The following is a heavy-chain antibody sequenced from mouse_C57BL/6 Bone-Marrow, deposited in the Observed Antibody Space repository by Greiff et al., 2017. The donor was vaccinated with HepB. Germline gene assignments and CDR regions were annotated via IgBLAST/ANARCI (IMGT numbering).Heavy chain of an antibody. CDR3: ARHAGGSGRGDY. V-gene: IGHV5-12*01. CDR1: GFTFSDYY. CDR2: ISNGGGST. J-gene: IGHJ4*01. Sequence: EVMLVESGGGLVQPGGSLKLSCAASGFTFSDYYMYWVRQTPEKRLEWVAYISNGGGSTYYPDTVKGRFTISRDNAKNTLYLQMSRLKSEDTAMYYCARHAGGSGRGDYWGQGTSVTVSS.